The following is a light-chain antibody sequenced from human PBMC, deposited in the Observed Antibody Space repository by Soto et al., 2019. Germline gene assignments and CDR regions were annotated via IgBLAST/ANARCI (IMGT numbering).Light chain of an antibody. CDR3: QQYNTYPLT. V-gene: IGKV1-5*03. CDR2: KAS. CDR1: QTISIW. J-gene: IGKJ4*01. Sequence: DIQMTQSPSTLSASVGDRVTITCRASQTISIWLAWYQQKPGKAANLLIYKASSLESGVPSRFSGSVSGTEFTLTISSLQPDDFATYYCQQYNTYPLTFGGGTKVEI.